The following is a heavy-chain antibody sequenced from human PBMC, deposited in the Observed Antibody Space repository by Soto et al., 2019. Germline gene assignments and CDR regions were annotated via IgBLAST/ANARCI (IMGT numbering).Heavy chain of an antibody. J-gene: IGHJ4*02. Sequence: QLQLQESGPGLVKPSETLSLTCTVSGGSISSSSYYWGWIRQPPGKGLEWIGSIYYSGSTYYNPSLKSRVPISVDTSKNQFSLKLSSVTAADTAVYYCARTGLGYCSGGSCYKDYWGQGTLVTVSS. D-gene: IGHD2-15*01. V-gene: IGHV4-39*01. CDR1: GGSISSSSYY. CDR3: ARTGLGYCSGGSCYKDY. CDR2: IYYSGST.